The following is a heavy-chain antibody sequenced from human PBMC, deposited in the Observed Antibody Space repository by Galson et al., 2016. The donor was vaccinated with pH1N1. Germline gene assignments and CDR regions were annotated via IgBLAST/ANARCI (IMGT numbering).Heavy chain of an antibody. CDR1: GFIFSGYS. CDR2: ISGSGGRK. Sequence: SLRLSCAASGFIFSGYSTNWVRQAPGKGLEWVSSISGSGGRKHYADSVQGRFIISRDNSKNTLYLQMNSLRAGDTALYFCAKGGYGDYGLDVFDIWGQGTMVIVSS. D-gene: IGHD4-17*01. CDR3: AKGGYGDYGLDVFDI. J-gene: IGHJ3*02. V-gene: IGHV3-23*01.